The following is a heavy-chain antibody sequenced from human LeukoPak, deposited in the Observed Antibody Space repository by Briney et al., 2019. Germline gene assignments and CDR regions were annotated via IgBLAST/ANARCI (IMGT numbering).Heavy chain of an antibody. CDR2: IGSSSSFI. CDR1: GFTFSIYS. V-gene: IGHV3-21*01. Sequence: PGGSLRLSWASSGFTFSIYSMNWVRQAPGKGLEWVSSIGSSSSFIYYADSVKGRFTISRDNAKNSLYLQMNSLRAEDTAVYYCARSIAAGRGNWFDPWGQGTLVTVSS. J-gene: IGHJ5*02. CDR3: ARSIAAGRGNWFDP. D-gene: IGHD6-6*01.